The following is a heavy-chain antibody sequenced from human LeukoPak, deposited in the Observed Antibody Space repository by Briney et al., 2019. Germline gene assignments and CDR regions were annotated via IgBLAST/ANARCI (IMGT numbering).Heavy chain of an antibody. D-gene: IGHD6-13*01. CDR1: GFTFDDYA. V-gene: IGHV3-9*01. CDR2: ISWNSGSI. J-gene: IGHJ2*01. CDR3: AKDIAAASTWYFDL. Sequence: PGGSLRLSCAASGFTFDDYAMHWVRQAPGKGLEWVSGISWNSGSIGYADSVKGRFTISRDNAKNSLYLQMNSLRAEDTALYYCAKDIAAASTWYFDLWGRGTLVTVSS.